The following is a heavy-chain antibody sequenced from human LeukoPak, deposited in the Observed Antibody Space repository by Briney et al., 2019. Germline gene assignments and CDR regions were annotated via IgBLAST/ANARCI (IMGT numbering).Heavy chain of an antibody. CDR1: GYTLSNHA. Sequence: GASVKVSCKGSGYTLSNHAFSWVRQAPGQGLEWMGWISADNGNTNHAQKFQGRVSLTTDTSTSTAYMELRSLRSDDTAVYYCARGKDGYNYLLDYWGQGTLVTVSS. CDR2: ISADNGNT. J-gene: IGHJ4*02. CDR3: ARGKDGYNYLLDY. V-gene: IGHV1-18*04. D-gene: IGHD5-24*01.